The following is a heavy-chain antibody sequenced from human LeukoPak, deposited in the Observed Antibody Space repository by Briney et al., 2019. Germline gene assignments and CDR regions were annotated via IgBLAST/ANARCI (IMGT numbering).Heavy chain of an antibody. CDR3: ARLPSPGSIEVVPAAKYYYGMDV. CDR2: ISAYNGNT. CDR1: GYTFTSYG. Sequence: ASVKVSCKASGYTFTSYGISWVRQAPGQGLEWMGWISAYNGNTNYAQKLQGRVTMTTDTSTSTAYMELRSLSSDDTAVYYCARLPSPGSIEVVPAAKYYYGMDVWGQGTTVTVSS. V-gene: IGHV1-18*01. D-gene: IGHD2-2*01. J-gene: IGHJ6*02.